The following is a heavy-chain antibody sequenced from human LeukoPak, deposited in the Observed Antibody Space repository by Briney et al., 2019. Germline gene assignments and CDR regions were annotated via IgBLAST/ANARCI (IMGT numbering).Heavy chain of an antibody. CDR3: ARGLAATIAFDY. J-gene: IGHJ4*02. CDR2: IYYSGST. Sequence: SEPLSLTCTVSGGSISSYYWSWIPQPPGKGLEWIGYIYYSGSTNYNPSLKSRVTISVDTSKNQFSLKLSSVTAADTAVYYCARGLAATIAFDYWGQGTLVTVYS. CDR1: GGSISSYY. V-gene: IGHV4-59*01. D-gene: IGHD5-12*01.